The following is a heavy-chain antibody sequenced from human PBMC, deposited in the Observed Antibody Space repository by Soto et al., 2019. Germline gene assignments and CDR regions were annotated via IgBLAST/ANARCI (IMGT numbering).Heavy chain of an antibody. V-gene: IGHV4-4*07. Sequence: SETLSLTCTVSGGSISSYYWSWIRQPAGKGLEWIGRIYTSGSTNYNPSLKSRVTMSVDTSKNQFSLKLSSVTAADTAVYYCARDREDEEVPAANWFDPWGQGTLVTVSS. J-gene: IGHJ5*02. CDR1: GGSISSYY. D-gene: IGHD2-2*01. CDR2: IYTSGST. CDR3: ARDREDEEVPAANWFDP.